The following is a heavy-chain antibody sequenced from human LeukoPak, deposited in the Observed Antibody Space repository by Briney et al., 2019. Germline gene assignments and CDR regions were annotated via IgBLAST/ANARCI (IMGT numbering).Heavy chain of an antibody. J-gene: IGHJ4*02. CDR2: IYSSGST. CDR1: GFTFSSYW. Sequence: GGSLRLSCAASGFTFSSYWMHWVRQAPGKGLTWVSVIYSSGSTYYADSVKGRFAISRDDSKNTLHLQMDSLRAEDTAIYYCARAHGRITRDAYFDYWGQGTLVTVSS. CDR3: ARAHGRITRDAYFDY. D-gene: IGHD3-10*01. V-gene: IGHV3-53*01.